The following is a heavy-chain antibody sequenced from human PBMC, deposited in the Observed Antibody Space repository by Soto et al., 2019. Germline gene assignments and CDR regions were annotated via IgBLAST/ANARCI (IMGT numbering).Heavy chain of an antibody. Sequence: PGGSLRLSCAASGFTVSDNYMSWVRQAPGKGLEWVSVIYSGGSTYYADSVKGRFTISRDNAKNSLYLQMNSLRDEDTAVYYCARVPPIVGGLDYWGQGTLVTVSS. CDR1: GFTVSDNY. J-gene: IGHJ4*02. CDR3: ARVPPIVGGLDY. D-gene: IGHD1-26*01. V-gene: IGHV3-53*01. CDR2: IYSGGST.